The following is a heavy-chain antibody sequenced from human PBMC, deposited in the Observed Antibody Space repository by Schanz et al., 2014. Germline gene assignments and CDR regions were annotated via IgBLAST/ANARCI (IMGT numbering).Heavy chain of an antibody. J-gene: IGHJ4*02. CDR1: GGTFSSYT. CDR3: ATGPHIVVAFDY. CDR2: INPSSGTT. V-gene: IGHV1-46*01. Sequence: QLMQSGSEVRKPGASVKVSCKASGGTFSSYTINWVRQAPGQGLEWMGKINPSSGTTRIAQNFQGRLTVTRDTSTSTVNMELSSLRSEDTAVYYCATGPHIVVAFDYWGQGTLVTVSS. D-gene: IGHD2-21*01.